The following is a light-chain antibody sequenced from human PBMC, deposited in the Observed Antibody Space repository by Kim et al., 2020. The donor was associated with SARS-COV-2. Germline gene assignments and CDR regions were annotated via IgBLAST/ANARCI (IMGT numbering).Light chain of an antibody. CDR3: QVWDSSSDHVV. CDR1: NIGSKS. Sequence: APGKTGRITCGGNNIGSKSVHWYQQTPGQAPVLVIYYDSDRPSGIPERFSGSNSGNTATLTISRVEAGDEADYYCQVWDSSSDHVVFGGGTQLTVL. V-gene: IGLV3-21*04. CDR2: YDS. J-gene: IGLJ2*01.